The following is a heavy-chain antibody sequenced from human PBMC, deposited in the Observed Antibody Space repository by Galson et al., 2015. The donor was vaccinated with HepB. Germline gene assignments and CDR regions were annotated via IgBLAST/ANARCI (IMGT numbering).Heavy chain of an antibody. CDR1: GFTFSSYA. CDR2: ISYDGSNK. V-gene: IGHV3-30-3*01. D-gene: IGHD2-21*01. Sequence: SLRLSCAASGFTFSSYAMHWVRQAPGKGLEWVAVISYDGSNKYYADSVKGRFTISRGNSKNTLYLQMNSLRAEGTAVYYCAREWRILPSAGLDYWGQGTLVTVSS. CDR3: AREWRILPSAGLDY. J-gene: IGHJ4*02.